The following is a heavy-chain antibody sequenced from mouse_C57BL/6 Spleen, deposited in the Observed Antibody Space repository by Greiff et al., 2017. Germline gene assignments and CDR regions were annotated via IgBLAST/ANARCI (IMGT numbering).Heavy chain of an antibody. D-gene: IGHD1-1*01. J-gene: IGHJ2*01. CDR1: GYTFTSYW. CDR2: IYPSDSET. Sequence: QVQLQQPGAELVRPGSSVKLSCKASGYTFTSYWMDWVKQRPGQGLEWIGNIYPSDSETHYNQKFKDKATLTVDKSSSTAYMQLSSLTSEDSAVYYCARHYDGSSNFDYWGQGTTLTVSS. V-gene: IGHV1-61*01. CDR3: ARHYDGSSNFDY.